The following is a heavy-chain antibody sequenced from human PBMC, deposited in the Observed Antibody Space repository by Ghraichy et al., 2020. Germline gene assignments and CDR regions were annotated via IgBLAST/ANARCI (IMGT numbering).Heavy chain of an antibody. CDR3: ATEPEYYGSGSYAIYWFDP. V-gene: IGHV3-15*01. D-gene: IGHD3-10*01. Sequence: GGSLRLSCAASEFSLSNAWMSWVRQGPGKGLEWVGRINSKTDGATTDYAAPVKGRFTISRDDSKNTLYLQMNSLKTEDTAVYYCATEPEYYGSGSYAIYWFDPWGQGTLVTVSS. J-gene: IGHJ5*02. CDR1: EFSLSNAW. CDR2: INSKTDGATT.